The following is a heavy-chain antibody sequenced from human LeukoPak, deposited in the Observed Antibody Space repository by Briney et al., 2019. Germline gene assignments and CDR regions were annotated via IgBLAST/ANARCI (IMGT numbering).Heavy chain of an antibody. CDR1: GFTFSTST. J-gene: IGHJ6*02. CDR3: ARPLGNGYFHDSGGYYPYAMDV. CDR2: ISYDGSNK. D-gene: IGHD3-22*01. V-gene: IGHV3-30*09. Sequence: PGRSLRLSCAASGFTFSTSTMHWVRQAPGKGLEWVAVISYDGSNKFYADSVKGRFAISRDNSKNTLYLQMNSLRGYDSAVYYCARPLGNGYFHDSGGYYPYAMDVWGQGTTVTVSS.